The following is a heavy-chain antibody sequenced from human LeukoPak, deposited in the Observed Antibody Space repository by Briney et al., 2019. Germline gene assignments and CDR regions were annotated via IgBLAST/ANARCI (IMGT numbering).Heavy chain of an antibody. D-gene: IGHD1-26*01. Sequence: GGTLRLSCAASGFTFSSYGMSWVRQAPGKGLEWVSAISGSGGSTYYADSVKGRFTISRDNSKNTLYLQMNSLRPEDTAVYYCETGYRYSGGSNFDYWGQGTLVTVSS. CDR1: GFTFSSYG. CDR3: ETGYRYSGGSNFDY. CDR2: ISGSGGST. J-gene: IGHJ4*02. V-gene: IGHV3-23*01.